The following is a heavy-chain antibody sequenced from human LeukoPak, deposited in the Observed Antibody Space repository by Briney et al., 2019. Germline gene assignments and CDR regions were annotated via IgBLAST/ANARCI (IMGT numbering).Heavy chain of an antibody. Sequence: GGSLRLSCVGSRFTFSNYAMTWVRQAPGKGLEWVSAISGPGGSTCYADSVKGRFTISRDNSKNTLYLQMNSLRAEDTAVYYCAKYDYGGNPNEYYFDYWGREPWSPSPQ. CDR2: ISGPGGST. CDR1: RFTFSNYA. J-gene: IGHJ4*02. D-gene: IGHD4-23*01. V-gene: IGHV3-23*01. CDR3: AKYDYGGNPNEYYFDY.